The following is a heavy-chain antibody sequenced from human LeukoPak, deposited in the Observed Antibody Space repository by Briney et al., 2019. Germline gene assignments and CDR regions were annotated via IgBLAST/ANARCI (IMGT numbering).Heavy chain of an antibody. CDR2: INHSGST. Sequence: SETLSLTCAIYGESFSGYYWSWIRQPPGKGLEWIGEINHSGSTNYNPSLKSRVTISVDTSKNQFSLKLSSVTAADTAVYYCARHRGYSNGYVDYWGQGTLVTVSS. J-gene: IGHJ4*02. V-gene: IGHV4-34*01. D-gene: IGHD5-18*01. CDR3: ARHRGYSNGYVDY. CDR1: GESFSGYY.